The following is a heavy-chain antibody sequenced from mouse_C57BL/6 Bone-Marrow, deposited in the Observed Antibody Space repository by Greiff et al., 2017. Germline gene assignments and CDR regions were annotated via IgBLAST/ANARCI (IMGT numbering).Heavy chain of an antibody. D-gene: IGHD1-1*01. V-gene: IGHV1-80*01. J-gene: IGHJ1*03. CDR3: ARSYYGSSYWYFDV. CDR2: IYPGDGDT. Sequence: VQLQQSGAELVKPGASVKISCKASGYAFSSYWMNWVKQRPGKGLEWIGQIYPGDGDTNYNGKFKGKATVTADKSSSTAYMHLSSLTSEDSAVDFCARSYYGSSYWYFDVWGTGTTVTVSS. CDR1: GYAFSSYW.